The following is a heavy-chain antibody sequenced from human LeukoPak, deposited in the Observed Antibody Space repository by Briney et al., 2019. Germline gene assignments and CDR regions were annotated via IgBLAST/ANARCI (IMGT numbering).Heavy chain of an antibody. D-gene: IGHD3-10*01. J-gene: IGHJ6*03. CDR1: GGSISSGGYY. V-gene: IGHV4-31*03. CDR3: ARAVRELYYYYYMDV. CDR2: IYYSGST. Sequence: PSETLSLTCTVSGGSISSGGYYWSWIRQHPGKGLEWIGYIYYSGSTYYNPSLKSRVTISVDTSKNQFSLKLSSVTAAGTAVYYCARAVRELYYYYYMDVWGKGTTVTVSS.